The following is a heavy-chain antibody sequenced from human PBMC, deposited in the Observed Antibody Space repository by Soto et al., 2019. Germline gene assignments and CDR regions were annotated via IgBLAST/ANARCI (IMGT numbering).Heavy chain of an antibody. V-gene: IGHV4-59*01. Sequence: SETLSLTCTVSGGSITGYYWSWIRQPPGKGLEFIGYIYHSGATEYTPSLKSRVTISVDTSQNQFSLQLNSVTAADTAVYYCSYGSSFDYWGQGTLVTVSS. J-gene: IGHJ4*02. CDR2: IYHSGAT. D-gene: IGHD3-10*01. CDR3: SYGSSFDY. CDR1: GGSITGYY.